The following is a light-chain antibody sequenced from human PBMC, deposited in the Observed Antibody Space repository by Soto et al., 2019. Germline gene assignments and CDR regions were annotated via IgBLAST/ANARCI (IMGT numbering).Light chain of an antibody. CDR1: QSVGGD. J-gene: IGKJ2*01. V-gene: IGKV3-15*01. Sequence: EMVLTQSPVTLSVSPGERATLSCRASQSVGGDLAWYQEIHGQPPRLLIYGAVTRATGVAARFTGRGSGTEFTLTVVSLQSADLAIYYCQQYYVWPRTFGQGTKLEI. CDR3: QQYYVWPRT. CDR2: GAV.